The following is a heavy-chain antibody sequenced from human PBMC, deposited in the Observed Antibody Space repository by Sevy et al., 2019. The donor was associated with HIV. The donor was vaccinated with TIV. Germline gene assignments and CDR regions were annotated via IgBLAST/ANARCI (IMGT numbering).Heavy chain of an antibody. V-gene: IGHV1-2*02. Sequence: ASVKVSCKASGYTFSDHFIHWVRQAPGQGLEWMGWINPNSGDTKYAQNFHGRVTLTRDTSIGSGYVELTSLRSDDTAVYYCATHGGYRYGSLLDYWGQGTLVTVSS. CDR3: ATHGGYRYGSLLDY. CDR1: GYTFSDHF. CDR2: INPNSGDT. J-gene: IGHJ4*02. D-gene: IGHD5-18*01.